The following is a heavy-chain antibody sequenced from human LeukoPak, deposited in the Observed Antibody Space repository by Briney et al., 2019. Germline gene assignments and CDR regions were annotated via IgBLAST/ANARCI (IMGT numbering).Heavy chain of an antibody. J-gene: IGHJ5*02. CDR3: ARDYYDYNWFDP. Sequence: ASVKVSCKASGYTFTSYYIHWVRQAPGQGLEWMGIINPSGGSTSYAQKFQGRVTMTRDTSTSTAYMELSSLRSGDTAVYYCARDYYDYNWFDPWGQGTLVTVSS. V-gene: IGHV1-46*01. D-gene: IGHD3-22*01. CDR2: INPSGGST. CDR1: GYTFTSYY.